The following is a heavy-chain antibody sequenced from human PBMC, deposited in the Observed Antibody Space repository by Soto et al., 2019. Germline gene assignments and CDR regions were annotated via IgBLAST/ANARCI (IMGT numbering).Heavy chain of an antibody. CDR2: IYYSGST. CDR1: GGSISSGSYY. CDR3: ARSVYYDFWSGYSGFDFDY. V-gene: IGHV4-39*01. J-gene: IGHJ4*02. Sequence: PSETLSLTCTVSGGSISSGSYYWGWIRQPPGKGLEWIGSIYYSGSTYYNPSLKSRVTISVDTSKNQFSLKLSSVTAADTAVYYCARSVYYDFWSGYSGFDFDYWGQGTLVTVSS. D-gene: IGHD3-3*01.